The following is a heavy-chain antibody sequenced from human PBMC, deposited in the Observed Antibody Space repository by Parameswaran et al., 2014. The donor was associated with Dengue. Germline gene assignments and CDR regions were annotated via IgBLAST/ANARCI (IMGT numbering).Heavy chain of an antibody. CDR2: ISSSSSYI. J-gene: IGHJ4*02. D-gene: IGHD6-19*01. Sequence: WIRQPPGKGLEWVSSISSSSSYIYYADSVKGRFTISRDNAKNSLYLQMNSLRAEDTAVYYCARVKRIAVAGRFGGDYWGQGTLVTVSS. V-gene: IGHV3-21*01. CDR3: ARVKRIAVAGRFGGDY.